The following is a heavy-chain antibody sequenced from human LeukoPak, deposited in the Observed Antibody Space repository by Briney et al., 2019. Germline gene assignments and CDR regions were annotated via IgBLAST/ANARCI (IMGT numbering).Heavy chain of an antibody. D-gene: IGHD4-23*01. J-gene: IGHJ4*02. CDR2: ISYDGSNK. CDR3: ARTTVVSPRAFDY. Sequence: GGSLRLSCAASGFTFSNYAMHWVRQAPGKGLEWVAVISYDGSNKYYADSVKGRFTISRDNSKNTLYLQMNSLRAEDTAVYYCARTTVVSPRAFDYWGQGTLSPSPQ. CDR1: GFTFSNYA. V-gene: IGHV3-30-3*01.